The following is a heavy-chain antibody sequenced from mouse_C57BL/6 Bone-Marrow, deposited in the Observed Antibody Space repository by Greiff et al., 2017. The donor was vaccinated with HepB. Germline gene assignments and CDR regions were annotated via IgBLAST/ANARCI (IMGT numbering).Heavy chain of an antibody. D-gene: IGHD1-1*01. CDR1: GYTFTDYY. CDR3: ARKSYYYGSSLWYFDV. Sequence: VQLQQSGAELVRPGASVKLSCKASGYTFTDYYINWVKQRPGQGLEWIARIYPGSGNTYYNEKFKGKATLTAEKSSSTAYMQLSSLTSEDSAVYFCARKSYYYGSSLWYFDVGGTGTTVTVSS. V-gene: IGHV1-76*01. J-gene: IGHJ1*03. CDR2: IYPGSGNT.